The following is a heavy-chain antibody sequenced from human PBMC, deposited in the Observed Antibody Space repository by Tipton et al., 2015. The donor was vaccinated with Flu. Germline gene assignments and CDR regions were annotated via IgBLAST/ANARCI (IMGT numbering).Heavy chain of an antibody. CDR3: AKGFGTSL. D-gene: IGHD3-3*01. V-gene: IGHV3-7*01. CDR2: INQDGSEK. J-gene: IGHJ4*02. CDR1: GFTFSHYW. Sequence: SLRLSCATSGFTFSHYWMNWVRQAPGKGLEWVANINQDGSEKHYVDSVKGRFTISRDNTKNSLSLQMNSLRAEDTAVYYCAKGFGTSLWGQGTLVTVSS.